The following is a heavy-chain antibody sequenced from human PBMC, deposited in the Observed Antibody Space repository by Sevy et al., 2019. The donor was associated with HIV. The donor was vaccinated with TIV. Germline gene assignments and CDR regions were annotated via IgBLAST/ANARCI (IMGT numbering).Heavy chain of an antibody. CDR2: ISSSSSYI. D-gene: IGHD6-6*01. Sequence: GGSLRLSCAASGFTFSSYSMNWVRQAPGKGLEWVSSISSSSSYIYYADSVKGRFTISRDNAKNSLYLQMNSLRAEDTAVYYCARDLIGTRRYYYYYMDVWGKGTTVTVSS. V-gene: IGHV3-21*01. CDR3: ARDLIGTRRYYYYYMDV. CDR1: GFTFSSYS. J-gene: IGHJ6*03.